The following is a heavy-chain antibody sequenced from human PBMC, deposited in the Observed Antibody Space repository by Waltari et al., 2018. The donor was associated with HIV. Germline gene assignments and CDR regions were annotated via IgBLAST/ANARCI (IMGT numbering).Heavy chain of an antibody. Sequence: EVQLLESGGDLVQPGGSLRLSCAASGFTFSTYAMAWVRQAPLTGLEWVSTHGGRDGSTEYADSVKGRFSISRDTSKNTLYLQMNSLRVEDTALYYCVKTLDGDNSFFGHWGQGAPVTVSS. J-gene: IGHJ4*02. CDR3: VKTLDGDNSFFGH. D-gene: IGHD1-1*01. CDR1: GFTFSTYA. CDR2: HGGRDGST. V-gene: IGHV3-23*01.